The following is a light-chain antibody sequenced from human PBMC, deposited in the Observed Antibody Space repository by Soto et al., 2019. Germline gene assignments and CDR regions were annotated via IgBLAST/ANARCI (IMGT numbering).Light chain of an antibody. V-gene: IGKV3-20*01. J-gene: IGKJ4*01. Sequence: EIVLTQSPATLSLSPGERATLSCRASQSVSSYLAWYQQKPGQAPRLLIYGASRRATGIPDRFSGSGSGTDFTLTISRLEPEDFEVYYCQQYGSSPLTFGGGTKVDIK. CDR1: QSVSSY. CDR3: QQYGSSPLT. CDR2: GAS.